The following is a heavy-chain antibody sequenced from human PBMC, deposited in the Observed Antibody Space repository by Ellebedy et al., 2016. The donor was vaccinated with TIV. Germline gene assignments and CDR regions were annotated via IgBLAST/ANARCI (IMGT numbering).Heavy chain of an antibody. CDR3: ARALNHVDTVSTAPLDC. V-gene: IGHV3-30*04. J-gene: IGHJ4*02. CDR2: ISYDGSNK. D-gene: IGHD5/OR15-5a*01. CDR1: GFPFDSYV. Sequence: GESLKISCAASGFPFDSYVMNWVRQAPGKGLEWVALISYDGSNKYFADSVQGRFNISRDNYQNTLYLLMNSLRGDDTAIYYCARALNHVDTVSTAPLDCWGQGTLVTVSS.